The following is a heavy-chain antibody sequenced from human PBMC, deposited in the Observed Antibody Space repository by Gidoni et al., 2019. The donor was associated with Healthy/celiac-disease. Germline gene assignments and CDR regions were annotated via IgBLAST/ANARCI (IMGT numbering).Heavy chain of an antibody. CDR2: IIPIFGTA. CDR3: ARNPDRRPFEGVIVAPNYYYYGMDV. CDR1: GGTFSSYA. D-gene: IGHD3-16*02. J-gene: IGHJ6*02. Sequence: QVQLVQSGAEVKKPGSSVTVSCKASGGTFSSYAISWVRQAPGQGLEWMGGIIPIFGTANYAQKFQGRVTITADESTSTAYMELSSLRSEDTAVYYCARNPDRRPFEGVIVAPNYYYYGMDVWGQGTTVTVSS. V-gene: IGHV1-69*01.